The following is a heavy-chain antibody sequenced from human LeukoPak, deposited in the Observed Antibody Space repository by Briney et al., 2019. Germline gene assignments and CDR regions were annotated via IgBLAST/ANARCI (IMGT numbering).Heavy chain of an antibody. CDR1: GGSISSYY. CDR2: IYYSGST. D-gene: IGHD3-9*01. V-gene: IGHV4-59*01. CDR3: ARVRYFDWLSIDY. J-gene: IGHJ4*02. Sequence: PSETLSLTCTVSGGSISSYYWSWIRQPLGKGLEWIGYIYYSGSTNYNPSLKSRVTISVDTSKNQFSLKLSSVTAADTAVYYCARVRYFDWLSIDYWGQGTLVTVSS.